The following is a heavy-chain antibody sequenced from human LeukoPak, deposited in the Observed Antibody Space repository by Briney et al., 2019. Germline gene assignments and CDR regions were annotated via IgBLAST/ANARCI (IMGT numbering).Heavy chain of an antibody. D-gene: IGHD1-26*01. J-gene: IGHJ6*02. CDR1: GFTFSSYA. Sequence: PGGSLRLSCAASGFTFSSYAMHWVRQAPGKGLEWVAVISYDGSNKYYADSVKGRFTISRDNSKNTLYLQMNSLRAEDTAVYYCARSIVGASDSYYYGMDVWSQGTTVTVSS. CDR3: ARSIVGASDSYYYGMDV. CDR2: ISYDGSNK. V-gene: IGHV3-30-3*01.